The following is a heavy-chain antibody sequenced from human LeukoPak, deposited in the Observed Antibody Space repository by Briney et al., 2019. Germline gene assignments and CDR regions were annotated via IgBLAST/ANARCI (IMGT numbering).Heavy chain of an antibody. CDR1: GGSISSYY. CDR3: ARVQYDFWSGYHPASFDP. D-gene: IGHD3-3*01. CDR2: IYYSGST. V-gene: IGHV4-59*01. Sequence: SETLSLTCTVSGGSISSYYWSWIRQPPGKGLEWIGYIYYSGSTNYNPSLKSRVTISVDTSKNQFSLKLSSVTAADTAVYYCARVQYDFWSGYHPASFDPWGQGTLVTVSS. J-gene: IGHJ5*02.